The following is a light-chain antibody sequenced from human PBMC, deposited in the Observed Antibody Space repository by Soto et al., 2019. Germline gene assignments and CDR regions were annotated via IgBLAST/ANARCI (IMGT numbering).Light chain of an antibody. CDR1: SSDVGNYNL. CDR2: EGS. CDR3: CSYAGSRVV. V-gene: IGLV2-23*01. Sequence: QSALTQPASVSGSPGQSITISCTGTSSDVGNYNLVSWYQQHPGKAPKLMIYEGSERPSGVSNRFSGSKSGNTASLTISGLQAEDEADYYCCSYAGSRVVFGGGTKLTVL. J-gene: IGLJ2*01.